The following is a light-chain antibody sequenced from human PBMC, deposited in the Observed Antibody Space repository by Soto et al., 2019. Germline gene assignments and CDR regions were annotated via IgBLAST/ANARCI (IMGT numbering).Light chain of an antibody. J-gene: IGLJ2*01. V-gene: IGLV2-14*01. CDR1: SSDVGGYNY. CDR3: SSYTSSSTVV. CDR2: DVS. Sequence: QSVLTQPASVSGSPGQSITISCTGTSSDVGGYNYVSWYQQHPGKAPKLMIYDVSNRPSGVPNRFSGSKSGNTASLTISGLQAEDEADYYCSSYTSSSTVVFCGGTKLTVL.